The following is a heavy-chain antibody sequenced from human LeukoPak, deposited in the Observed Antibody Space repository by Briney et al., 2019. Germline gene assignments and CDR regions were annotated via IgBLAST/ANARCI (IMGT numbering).Heavy chain of an antibody. CDR3: AEAISSSWYVFDY. CDR2: ISGGGISI. Sequence: GGSLRLSCAASGITFSDYYMNWIRQAPGKGLEWVSYISGGGISIYYADSVKGRFTISRDNAKNSLYLQMNSLRAEDTAVYYCAEAISSSWYVFDYWGQGTLVTVSS. J-gene: IGHJ4*02. D-gene: IGHD6-13*01. V-gene: IGHV3-11*01. CDR1: GITFSDYY.